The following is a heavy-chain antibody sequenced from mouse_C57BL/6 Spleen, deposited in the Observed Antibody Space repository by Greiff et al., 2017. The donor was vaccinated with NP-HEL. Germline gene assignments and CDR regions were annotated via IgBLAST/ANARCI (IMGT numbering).Heavy chain of an antibody. D-gene: IGHD1-1*01. CDR1: GYTFTSYW. CDR3: TRSHYYGSSYWYFDV. Sequence: VQVVESGAELAKPGASVKLSCKASGYTFTSYWMHWVKQRPGQGLEWIGYINPSSGYTKYNQKFKDKATLSSDKSSRTDYMQLSSLTYESSAVYYCTRSHYYGSSYWYFDVWGKGTTVTVSS. CDR2: INPSSGYT. V-gene: IGHV1-7*01. J-gene: IGHJ1*03.